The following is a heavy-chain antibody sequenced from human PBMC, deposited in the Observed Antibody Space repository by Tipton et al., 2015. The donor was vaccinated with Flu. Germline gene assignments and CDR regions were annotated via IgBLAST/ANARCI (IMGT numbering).Heavy chain of an antibody. Sequence: TLSLTCTVSGGSVSGGSYYWSWIRQPPGKGLEWIGYIYYSGSTNYNPSLKSRVTISVDTSKNQFSLKLSSVTAADTAVYYCAREEEGYCSGGSCYVWFAPWGQGTLVTVSS. CDR2: IYYSGST. V-gene: IGHV4-61*01. D-gene: IGHD2-15*01. CDR3: AREEEGYCSGGSCYVWFAP. J-gene: IGHJ5*02. CDR1: GGSVSGGSYY.